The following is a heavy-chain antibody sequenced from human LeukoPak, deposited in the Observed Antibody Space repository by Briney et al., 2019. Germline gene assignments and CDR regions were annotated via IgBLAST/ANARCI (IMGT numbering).Heavy chain of an antibody. CDR2: IYYSGST. CDR3: ARAPSYYFDY. V-gene: IGHV4-59*01. CDR1: GGSISSYY. J-gene: IGHJ4*02. D-gene: IGHD1-26*01. Sequence: SETLSLTCTVSGGSISSYYWSWIRQPPGKGLEWIGYIYYSGSTNYNPSLKCRVTISVDTSKSQCSLKLSSVTAADTAVYYCARAPSYYFDYWGQGTLVTVSS.